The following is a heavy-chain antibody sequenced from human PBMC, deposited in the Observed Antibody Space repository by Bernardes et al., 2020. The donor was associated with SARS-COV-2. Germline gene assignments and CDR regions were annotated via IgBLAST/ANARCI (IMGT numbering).Heavy chain of an antibody. Sequence: ASVKVSCKASGYTFTSYDINFVRQASGQGLEWMGWMNPNSGNTGYAQKFQGRVTMTSNTSITTAYMELSSLRSEDTALYYCVRGPSWTGNYYYFDYWGQGTLVTVSS. CDR1: GYTFTSYD. CDR3: VRGPSWTGNYYYFDY. D-gene: IGHD3-3*01. V-gene: IGHV1-8*01. CDR2: MNPNSGNT. J-gene: IGHJ4*02.